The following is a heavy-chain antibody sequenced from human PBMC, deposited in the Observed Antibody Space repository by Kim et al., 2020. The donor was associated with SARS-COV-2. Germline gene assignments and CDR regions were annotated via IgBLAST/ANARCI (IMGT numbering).Heavy chain of an antibody. J-gene: IGHJ2*01. CDR2: ISYDGSNK. D-gene: IGHD6-13*01. CDR3: AKEGYSSSWYANWYFDL. Sequence: GGSLRLSCAASGFTFSSYGMHWVRQAPGKGLEWVAVISYDGSNKYYADSVKGRFTISRDNSKNTLYLQMNSLRAEDTAVYYCAKEGYSSSWYANWYFDLWGRGTLVTVSS. V-gene: IGHV3-30*18. CDR1: GFTFSSYG.